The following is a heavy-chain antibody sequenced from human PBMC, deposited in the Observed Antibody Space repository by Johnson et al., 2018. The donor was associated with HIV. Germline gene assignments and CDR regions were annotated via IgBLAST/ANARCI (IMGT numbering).Heavy chain of an antibody. CDR1: GFTFDDYA. J-gene: IGHJ3*02. CDR2: ISGSGGST. V-gene: IGHV3-23*04. D-gene: IGHD3-22*01. Sequence: VQLVESGGGVVRPGGSLRLSCAASGFTFDDYAMHWVRQAPGKGLEWVSAISGSGGSTYYAESVKGRFTISRDNSKNTLYLQMNSLRHNDTAVYYCARDYYDSSAYYYQDVESAFDI. CDR3: ARDYYDSSAYYYQDVESAFDI.